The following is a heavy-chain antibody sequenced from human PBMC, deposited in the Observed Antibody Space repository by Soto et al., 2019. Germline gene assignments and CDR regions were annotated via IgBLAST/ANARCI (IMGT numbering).Heavy chain of an antibody. CDR1: GGSISSYY. Sequence: QVQLQESGPGLVKPSETLSLTCTVSGGSISSYYWSWIRQPPGKGLEWIGYIYYSGSTNYNPSPKSRLTISVATSKNQFSLKLSSVTAANTAVYYCARRYGSCFDYWGQGTLVTVSS. CDR2: IYYSGST. CDR3: ARRYGSCFDY. D-gene: IGHD5-18*01. J-gene: IGHJ4*02. V-gene: IGHV4-59*08.